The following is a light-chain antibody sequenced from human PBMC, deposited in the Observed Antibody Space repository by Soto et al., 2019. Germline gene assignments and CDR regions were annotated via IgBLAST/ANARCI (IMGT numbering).Light chain of an antibody. CDR1: QSLLHSNGYYY. Sequence: DIVMTQSPLSLPVTPGEPASISCRSSQSLLHSNGYYYLNWYLQKPGQSPQVLIYLGSNRASGVPDRFSGSGSGTDFTLKISRVEAEDVGVYYCMQALQTPLTFGGGTKVEIK. CDR3: MQALQTPLT. J-gene: IGKJ4*01. V-gene: IGKV2-28*01. CDR2: LGS.